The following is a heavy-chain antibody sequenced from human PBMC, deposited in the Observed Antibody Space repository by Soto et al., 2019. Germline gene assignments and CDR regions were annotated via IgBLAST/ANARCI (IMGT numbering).Heavy chain of an antibody. V-gene: IGHV3-7*05. CDR1: GFSFNNHW. CDR2: IKEAGSAR. D-gene: IGHD2-15*01. CDR3: ARVSVYCIDYSFTRDASEF. Sequence: EVQLVESGGGLVQPGGSLRLSCAGSGFSFNNHWMSGVRQTPRKGLEWVANIKEAGSARYYVDSVKGRFTISRDNAQNSLYLQVNRLTAEVTTVYFCARVSVYCIDYSFTRDASEFWGQGRMGTVS. J-gene: IGHJ3*01.